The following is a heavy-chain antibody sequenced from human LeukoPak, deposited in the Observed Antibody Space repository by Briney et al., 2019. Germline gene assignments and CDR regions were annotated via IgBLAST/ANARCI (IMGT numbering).Heavy chain of an antibody. V-gene: IGHV3-21*01. J-gene: IGHJ6*02. D-gene: IGHD6-13*01. Sequence: GGSLRLSCAASGFTFSSYSMNWVRQAPGKGLEWVSSISSSSSYIYYADSVKGQFTISRDNAKNSLYLQMNSLRAEDTAVYYCARDLYSSTYGMDVWGQGTTVTVSS. CDR3: ARDLYSSTYGMDV. CDR1: GFTFSSYS. CDR2: ISSSSSYI.